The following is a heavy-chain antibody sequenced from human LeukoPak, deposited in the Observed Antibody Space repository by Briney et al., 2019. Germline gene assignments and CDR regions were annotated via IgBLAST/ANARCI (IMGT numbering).Heavy chain of an antibody. D-gene: IGHD3-10*01. CDR3: AKDGYVLLWFGEYMPEGYRYFDH. CDR2: INTDGSST. Sequence: PGGSLRLSCAASGFTFSSYWMHWVRQAPGKGLVWVSRINTDGSSTSYADSVKGRFTISRDNSKNTLYLQMNSLRAEDTAVYYCAKDGYVLLWFGEYMPEGYRYFDHWGQGTLVTVSS. J-gene: IGHJ4*02. V-gene: IGHV3-74*01. CDR1: GFTFSSYW.